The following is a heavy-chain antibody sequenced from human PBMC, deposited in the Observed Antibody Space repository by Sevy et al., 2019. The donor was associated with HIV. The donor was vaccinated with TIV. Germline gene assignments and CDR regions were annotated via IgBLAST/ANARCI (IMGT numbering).Heavy chain of an antibody. CDR1: GGSFSGYY. D-gene: IGHD6-19*01. CDR3: ARGPDSSGWVDY. J-gene: IGHJ4*02. Sequence: SETLSLTCAVYGGSFSGYYWSWIRQPPGKGLEWIGEINHSGSTNYNPSLKSRFTISVDTSKNQFSLKLSSVTAADTAVYYCARGPDSSGWVDYWGQGTLVTISS. V-gene: IGHV4-34*01. CDR2: INHSGST.